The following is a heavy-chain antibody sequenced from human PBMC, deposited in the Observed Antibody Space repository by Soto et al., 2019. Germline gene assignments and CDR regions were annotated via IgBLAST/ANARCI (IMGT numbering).Heavy chain of an antibody. V-gene: IGHV1-69*04. CDR2: TIPILDVA. CDR1: GGTFSTST. CDR3: ARDSPIGSTYSGYDAIDS. Sequence: SVKVSCKASGGTFSTSTFTWVRQAPGQGLEWMGRTIPILDVADYAQDFQGKVTITADKSTSTTYMDLTSLTSKDTAVYYCARDSPIGSTYSGYDAIDSWGQGTLVTVSS. D-gene: IGHD5-12*01. J-gene: IGHJ4*02.